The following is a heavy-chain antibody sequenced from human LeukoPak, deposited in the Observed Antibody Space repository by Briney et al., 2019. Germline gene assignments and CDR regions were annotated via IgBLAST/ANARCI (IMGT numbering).Heavy chain of an antibody. CDR3: ASTAIYGSGSFDY. J-gene: IGHJ4*02. Sequence: ASVEVSCKASGGTFSSYAISWVRQAPGQGLEWMGRIIPILGIANYAQKFQGRVTITADKSTSTAYMELSSLRSEDTAVYYCASTAIYGSGSFDYWGQGTLVTVSS. D-gene: IGHD3-10*01. CDR1: GGTFSSYA. V-gene: IGHV1-69*04. CDR2: IIPILGIA.